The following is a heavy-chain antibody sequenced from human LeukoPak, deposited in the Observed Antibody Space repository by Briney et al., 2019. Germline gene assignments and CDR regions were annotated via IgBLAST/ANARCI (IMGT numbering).Heavy chain of an antibody. D-gene: IGHD6-19*01. V-gene: IGHV3-15*01. J-gene: IGHJ5*02. CDR3: TTSTTRVAGTFS. CDR1: GFTFSNAW. CDR2: IKSKTDGGTT. Sequence: PGGSLRLSCAASGFTFSNAWMSWVRQAPGKGLEWVGRIKSKTDGGTTDYAAPVKGRFTISRDDSKNTLYLQMNSLKTEDTAVYYCTTSTTRVAGTFSWGQGTLVTVSS.